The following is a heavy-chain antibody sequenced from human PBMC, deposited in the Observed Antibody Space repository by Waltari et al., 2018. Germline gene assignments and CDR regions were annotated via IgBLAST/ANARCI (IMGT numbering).Heavy chain of an antibody. CDR3: AREDVGFDY. V-gene: IGHV4-59*01. Sequence: QVQLQESGPGLVKPSETLSLTCTVSGGSISSYYWSWIRQPPGKGLEWIGYSYYSGSTNYNPSLKSRVTISVDTSKNQFSLKLSAVTAADTAVYYCAREDVGFDYWGQGTLVTVSS. J-gene: IGHJ4*02. CDR1: GGSISSYY. CDR2: SYYSGST.